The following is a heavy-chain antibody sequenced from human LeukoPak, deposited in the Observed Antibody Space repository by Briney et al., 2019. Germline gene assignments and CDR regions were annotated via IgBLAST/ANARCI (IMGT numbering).Heavy chain of an antibody. CDR1: GTTFTTRA. CDR3: ATTYIYNGIPGWFDP. D-gene: IGHD1-14*01. J-gene: IGHJ5*02. CDR2: IRDSGVVT. Sequence: PGGSLRLSCVASGTTFTTRAMSWVRQIPGKGLEWVSSIRDSGVVTHYADSVQGRFTISRDNSENTLYLHMDNLRVADTAVYYCATTYIYNGIPGWFDPWGQGTQVTVSS. V-gene: IGHV3-23*01.